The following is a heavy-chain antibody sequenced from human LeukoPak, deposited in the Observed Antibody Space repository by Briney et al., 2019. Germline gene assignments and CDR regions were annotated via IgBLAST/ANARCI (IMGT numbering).Heavy chain of an antibody. CDR2: IYTSGST. CDR3: ASSYCSSTSCSPYYYYGMDV. D-gene: IGHD2-2*01. V-gene: IGHV4-4*07. J-gene: IGHJ6*02. CDR1: GGPISSYY. Sequence: SETLSLTCTVSGGPISSYYWSWIRQPAGKGLEWTGRIYTSGSTNYNPSLKSRVTMSVDTSKNQFSLKLSSVTAADTAVYYCASSYCSSTSCSPYYYYGMDVWGQGTTVTVSS.